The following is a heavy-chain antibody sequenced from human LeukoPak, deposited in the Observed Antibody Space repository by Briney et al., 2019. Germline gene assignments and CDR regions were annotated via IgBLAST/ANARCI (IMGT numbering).Heavy chain of an antibody. D-gene: IGHD6-13*01. CDR3: ARDAWGSSWSPMDY. V-gene: IGHV4-4*02. Sequence: ASETLSLTCAVSGGSISSSNWWSWVRQPPGKGLEWIGEIYHSGSTNYNPSLKSRVTISVDKSKNQFSLKLSSVTAADTAVYYCARDAWGSSWSPMDYWGQGTLVTVSS. CDR2: IYHSGST. CDR1: GGSISSSNW. J-gene: IGHJ4*02.